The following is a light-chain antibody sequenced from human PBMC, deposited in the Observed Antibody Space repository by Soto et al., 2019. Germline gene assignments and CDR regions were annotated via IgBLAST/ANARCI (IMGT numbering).Light chain of an antibody. V-gene: IGKV1-39*01. CDR2: DAT. J-gene: IGKJ2*01. Sequence: DVQMTQSPSSLSASVGDRVTITCRASQTIGANLNWYRQKPGKAPTLLIYDATTLQSGVPSRFSGLASGTDFTLTITSLQPEDSATSFCQQSYTTVYTFGLGTKVDIK. CDR3: QQSYTTVYT. CDR1: QTIGAN.